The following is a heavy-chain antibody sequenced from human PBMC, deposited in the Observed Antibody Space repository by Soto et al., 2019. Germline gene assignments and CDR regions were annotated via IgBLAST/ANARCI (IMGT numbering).Heavy chain of an antibody. CDR3: ASDLAVIAAAGAN. Sequence: QVQLVQSGAEVKKPGASVKVSCKASGYTFTSYYMHWVRQAPGQGLEWMGIINPSGGSTSYAQKFQGRVTMTRDTSTSTVYMELSSLRSEDTAVYYCASDLAVIAAAGANWGQGTLVTVSS. V-gene: IGHV1-46*03. J-gene: IGHJ4*02. D-gene: IGHD6-13*01. CDR2: INPSGGST. CDR1: GYTFTSYY.